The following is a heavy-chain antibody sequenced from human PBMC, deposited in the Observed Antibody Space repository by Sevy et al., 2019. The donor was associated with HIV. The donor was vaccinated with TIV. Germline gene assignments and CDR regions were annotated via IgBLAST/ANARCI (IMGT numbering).Heavy chain of an antibody. CDR1: GGTFSSYA. CDR3: ATEESITWTVGYYGMVV. CDR2: IIPIFGTA. D-gene: IGHD3-22*01. V-gene: IGHV1-69*13. J-gene: IGHJ6*02. Sequence: ASVKVSCKASGGTFSSYAISWVRQAPGQGLEWMGGIIPIFGTANYAQKFQGRVTITADESTSTAYMELSSLRSEDTAVYYCATEESITWTVGYYGMVVWGQGTTVTRSS.